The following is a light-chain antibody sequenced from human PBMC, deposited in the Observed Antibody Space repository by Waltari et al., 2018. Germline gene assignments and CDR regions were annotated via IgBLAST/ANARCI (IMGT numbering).Light chain of an antibody. Sequence: QSVLTQPPSASGTPGQRVTISCSGSSSNIGSDSVYWYQQLPGTAPKLLIYRDKPRPSGFPDRFSGATSGTSASLAISGLRSEDEADYYCAAWDDSLSGPVFGGGTKLTIL. CDR3: AAWDDSLSGPV. V-gene: IGLV1-47*01. CDR1: SSNIGSDS. CDR2: RDK. J-gene: IGLJ3*02.